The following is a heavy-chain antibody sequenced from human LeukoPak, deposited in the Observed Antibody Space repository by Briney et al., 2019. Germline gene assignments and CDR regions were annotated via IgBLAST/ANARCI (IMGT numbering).Heavy chain of an antibody. D-gene: IGHD6-6*01. CDR3: ARHRLRRQLVGGEFDY. CDR1: GGSISSGGYY. CDR2: IYYSGST. Sequence: PSETLSLTCTVSGGSISSGGYYWSWIRQHPGKGLEWLGSIYYSGSTYSSPSLMSRVTISIDTSKNQFSLKLSSVTAADTAVYYCARHRLRRQLVGGEFDYWGQGTLVTVSS. J-gene: IGHJ4*02. V-gene: IGHV4-39*01.